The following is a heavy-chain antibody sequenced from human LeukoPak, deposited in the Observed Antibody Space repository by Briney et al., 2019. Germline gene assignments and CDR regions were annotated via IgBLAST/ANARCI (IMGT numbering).Heavy chain of an antibody. Sequence: PSETLSLTCTVSGYSIISDYFWGWIRQPPGKGLEWIGTIYHSGSTYYNPSLKSRVTISVDTSKNQFSLKLSSVTAADTAVYYCARVDRYDIYFDYWGQGTLVTVSS. D-gene: IGHD3-9*01. CDR2: IYHSGST. CDR1: GYSIISDYF. CDR3: ARVDRYDIYFDY. J-gene: IGHJ4*02. V-gene: IGHV4-38-2*02.